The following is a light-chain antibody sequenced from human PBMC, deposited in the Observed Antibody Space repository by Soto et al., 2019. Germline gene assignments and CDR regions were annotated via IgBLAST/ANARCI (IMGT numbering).Light chain of an antibody. CDR3: MQALQSPYT. V-gene: IGKV2-28*01. Sequence: IVMTQSPLSLPVTPGEPASISCRSSQSLLHSNGYNYLDWYLQKPGQSPQLLISLGSNLASGVPARFSGSGSATDFTLNIARVEAEDFGVYYCMQALQSPYTFGQGTKLEIK. CDR1: QSLLHSNGYNY. J-gene: IGKJ2*01. CDR2: LGS.